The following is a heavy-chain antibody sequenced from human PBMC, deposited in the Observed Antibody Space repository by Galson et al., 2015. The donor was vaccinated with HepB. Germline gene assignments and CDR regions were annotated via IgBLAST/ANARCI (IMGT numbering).Heavy chain of an antibody. Sequence: SLRLSCAASGFTFGSFAMTWVRQAPGKGLEWVSTISGSGDNTYYADSVKGRFTISRDNSKNTLFLQMHSLRAEDTAIYYCAKDSDYYDSSAYYYDDFDYWGQGTLVTVSS. J-gene: IGHJ4*02. CDR1: GFTFGSFA. V-gene: IGHV3-23*01. D-gene: IGHD3-22*01. CDR2: ISGSGDNT. CDR3: AKDSDYYDSSAYYYDDFDY.